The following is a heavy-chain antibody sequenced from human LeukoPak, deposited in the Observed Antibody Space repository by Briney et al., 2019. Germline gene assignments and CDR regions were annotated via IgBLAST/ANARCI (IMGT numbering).Heavy chain of an antibody. J-gene: IGHJ4*02. D-gene: IGHD3-22*01. CDR2: IKQDGSEK. Sequence: GGSLRLSCAASGFTFSSYWMSWVGQGPGKGLEWVANIKQDGSEKYYVDSVKGRFTISRDNAKNSLYLQMNSLRAEDTAVYYCARGGDYYDSSGYYYMVCWGQGTLVTVSS. CDR1: GFTFSSYW. CDR3: ARGGDYYDSSGYYYMVC. V-gene: IGHV3-7*01.